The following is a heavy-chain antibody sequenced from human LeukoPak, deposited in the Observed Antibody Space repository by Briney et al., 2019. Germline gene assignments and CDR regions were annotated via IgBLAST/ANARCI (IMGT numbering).Heavy chain of an antibody. V-gene: IGHV4-38-2*02. CDR2: IYHSGST. Sequence: SETLSLTCSVSGYSISSGYYWTWIRQPPGKGLEWIGNIYHSGSTYNNPSLKSRVTMSVDTPKNQFSLKLSSVTAADTAVYYCARVVHDGAMVTLFDYWGQGTLVTVSS. CDR1: GYSISSGYY. D-gene: IGHD5-18*01. CDR3: ARVVHDGAMVTLFDY. J-gene: IGHJ4*02.